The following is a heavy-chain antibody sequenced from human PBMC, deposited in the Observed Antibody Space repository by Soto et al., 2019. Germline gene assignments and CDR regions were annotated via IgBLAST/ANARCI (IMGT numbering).Heavy chain of an antibody. Sequence: GGSLRLSCVAYVFTLRTPGMHWFRQAPSKGLEWVAVISHDGSNQFYAESVKGRFTIPRDNSKNMLYLQMNSLRADDSAVYFCAKDSSAAFDYWGQGTVVTVSS. V-gene: IGHV3-30*18. CDR2: ISHDGSNQ. CDR3: AKDSSAAFDY. J-gene: IGHJ4*02. D-gene: IGHD6-25*01. CDR1: VFTLRTPG.